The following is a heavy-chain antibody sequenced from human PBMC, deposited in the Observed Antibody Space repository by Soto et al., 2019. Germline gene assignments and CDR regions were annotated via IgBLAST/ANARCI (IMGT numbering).Heavy chain of an antibody. CDR3: ARALGPGSYWYYYYYMDV. D-gene: IGHD3-10*01. V-gene: IGHV3-49*03. J-gene: IGHJ6*03. Sequence: GGSLRLSCTASGFTFGDYAMSWFRQAPGKGLEWVGFIRSKPYGGTTEYAASVKGRFIVSRDDSKDIAFLQMNSLKTEDTAIYYCARALGPGSYWYYYYYMDVWGKGATVTVSS. CDR1: GFTFGDYA. CDR2: IRSKPYGGTT.